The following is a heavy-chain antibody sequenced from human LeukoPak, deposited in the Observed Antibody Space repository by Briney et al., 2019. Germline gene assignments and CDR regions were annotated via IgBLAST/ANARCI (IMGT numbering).Heavy chain of an antibody. CDR1: GYTFTSYY. D-gene: IGHD6-13*01. CDR2: INPSGGST. V-gene: IGHV1-46*01. Sequence: GASVKVSCKASGYTFTSYYMHWVRQAPGQGLEWMGIINPSGGSTSYAQKFQGRVTMTRDTSTSTVYMELSSLRSEDTAVYYCAREGIAAAGTTRANWFDPWGQGTLVTVSS. CDR3: AREGIAAAGTTRANWFDP. J-gene: IGHJ5*02.